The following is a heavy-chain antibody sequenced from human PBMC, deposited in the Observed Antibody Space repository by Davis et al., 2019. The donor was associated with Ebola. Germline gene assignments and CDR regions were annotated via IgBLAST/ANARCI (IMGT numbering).Heavy chain of an antibody. J-gene: IGHJ2*01. CDR3: VRDPALVVTGGGWFFGL. D-gene: IGHD2-21*02. CDR1: GFTFSSYA. Sequence: SCAASGFTFSSYAMHWVRQAPGKGLEWVAVISYDGSNKYYADSVKGRFTISRDNSKNTLYLQMNSLRAEDTAVYYCVRDPALVVTGGGWFFGLWGRGTLVTVSS. CDR2: ISYDGSNK. V-gene: IGHV3-30-3*01.